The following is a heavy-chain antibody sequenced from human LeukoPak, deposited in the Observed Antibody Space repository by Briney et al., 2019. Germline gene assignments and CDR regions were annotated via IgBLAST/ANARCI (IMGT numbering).Heavy chain of an antibody. J-gene: IGHJ3*02. CDR1: GDSISSSGYY. V-gene: IGHV4-39*07. CDR3: ARVDSSGWYYAFDI. CDR2: IYYSGST. D-gene: IGHD6-19*01. Sequence: SETLSLTCTVSGDSISSSGYYWGWIRQPPGKGLEWIGSIYYSGSTYYNPSLKSRVTISVDTSKNQFSLKLSSVTAADTAVYYCARVDSSGWYYAFDIWGQGTMVTVSS.